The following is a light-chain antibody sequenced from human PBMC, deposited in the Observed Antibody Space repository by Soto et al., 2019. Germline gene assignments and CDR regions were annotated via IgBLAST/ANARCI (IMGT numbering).Light chain of an antibody. J-gene: IGKJ4*01. CDR2: GAS. Sequence: EIVSTQSPGTLSLSPGERATLSCRASQSVSSSYLAWYQQKPGQAPRLLIYGASSRATGIPDRFSGSGSGTDFTLTISRLEPEDFAVYYRQQYGSSPRFGGGTKVEIK. V-gene: IGKV3-20*01. CDR1: QSVSSSY. CDR3: QQYGSSPR.